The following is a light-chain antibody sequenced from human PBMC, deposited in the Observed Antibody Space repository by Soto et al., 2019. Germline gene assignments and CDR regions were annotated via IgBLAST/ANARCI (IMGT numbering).Light chain of an antibody. CDR3: QQSDRLPVT. CDR1: QDISNY. Sequence: DIQMTQSPSSLSASVGDRVTITCRASQDISNYLNWYQQRPGKAPKLLIYDASNFERGVPSRISCTRSGSQFAFAIPRLHPEGGATDYCQQSDRLPVTCGQGTGLEI. V-gene: IGKV1-33*01. CDR2: DAS. J-gene: IGKJ5*01.